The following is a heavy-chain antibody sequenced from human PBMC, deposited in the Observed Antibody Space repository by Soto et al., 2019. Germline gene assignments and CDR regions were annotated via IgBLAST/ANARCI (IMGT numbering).Heavy chain of an antibody. Sequence: QITLKESGPTLVKPTQTLTLTCTFSGFSLSTSGVGVGWIRQPPGKALEWLALIYWDDDKRYSPSLKSRLTITKDTYKNQVVLTMTNVDPVDTATYYCAHRTLPSYGNYGYNWFDPWGQGTLVTVSS. CDR2: IYWDDDK. CDR1: GFSLSTSGVG. J-gene: IGHJ5*02. V-gene: IGHV2-5*02. CDR3: AHRTLPSYGNYGYNWFDP. D-gene: IGHD4-17*01.